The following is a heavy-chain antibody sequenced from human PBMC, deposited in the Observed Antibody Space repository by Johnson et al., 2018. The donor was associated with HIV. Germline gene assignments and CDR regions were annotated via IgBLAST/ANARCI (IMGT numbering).Heavy chain of an antibody. CDR2: ISYHGSNK. V-gene: IGHV3-30-3*01. D-gene: IGHD5-24*01. CDR3: ARDDVEMATMGDAFDI. CDR1: GFSFSSYA. J-gene: IGHJ3*02. Sequence: QVQLVESGGGLVKPGGSLRLSCAASGFSFSSYAMHWVRQAPGQGLEWVAVISYHGSNKYYADYVKGRFTRSRDNSKNTLYLQMNSLRAEDTAVYYCARDDVEMATMGDAFDIWGQGTMVTVSS.